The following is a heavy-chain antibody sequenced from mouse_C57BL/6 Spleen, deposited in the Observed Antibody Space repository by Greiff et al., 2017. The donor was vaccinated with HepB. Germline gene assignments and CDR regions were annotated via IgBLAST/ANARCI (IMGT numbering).Heavy chain of an antibody. CDR1: GYTFTDYY. D-gene: IGHD2-14*01. V-gene: IGHV1-76*01. CDR2: IYPGSGNT. Sequence: VKLQESGAELVRPGASVKLSCKASGYTFTDYYINWVKQRPGQGLEWIARIYPGSGNTYYNEKFKGKATLTAEKSSSTAYMQLSSLTSEDSAVYFCARGGYDDAMDYWGQGTSVTVSS. J-gene: IGHJ4*01. CDR3: ARGGYDDAMDY.